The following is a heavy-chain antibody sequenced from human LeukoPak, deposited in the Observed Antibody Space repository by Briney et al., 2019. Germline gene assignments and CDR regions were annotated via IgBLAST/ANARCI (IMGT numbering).Heavy chain of an antibody. CDR3: ARIRRFPNWFDP. V-gene: IGHV3-66*01. J-gene: IGHJ5*02. CDR1: GFTVSGNY. D-gene: IGHD2-21*01. Sequence: PGGSLRLSCAASGFTVSGNYMSWVRQAPGKGLEWVSVIYSAGSTYYADSAKGRFTISRDNSKNTMYLQMNSLRAEDTTVYYCARIRRFPNWFDPWGQGTLVSVSS. CDR2: IYSAGST.